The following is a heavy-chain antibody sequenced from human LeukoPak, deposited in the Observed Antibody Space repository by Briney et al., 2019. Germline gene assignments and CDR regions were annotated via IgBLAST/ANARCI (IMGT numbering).Heavy chain of an antibody. D-gene: IGHD6-13*01. V-gene: IGHV3-15*01. CDR1: GFTFINAW. CDR2: IKSKNDGGTT. Sequence: PGGSLRLSCEASGFTFINAWMSWVRQGPGMGVEWVGRIKSKNDGGTTDYAAPVQGRFSISRDDSKNMLYLQMNSLKTEDTGTYYCTTHSSSWYSSSYYFYYMDVWGKGTTVTVSS. CDR3: TTHSSSWYSSSYYFYYMDV. J-gene: IGHJ6*03.